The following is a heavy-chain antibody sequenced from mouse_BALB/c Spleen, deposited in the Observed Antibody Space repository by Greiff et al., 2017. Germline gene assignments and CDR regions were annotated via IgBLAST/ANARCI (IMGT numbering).Heavy chain of an antibody. V-gene: IGHV14-3*02. J-gene: IGHJ3*01. D-gene: IGHD2-3*01. Sequence: VQLKQSGAELVKPGASVKLSCTASGFNIKDTYMHWVKQRPEQGLEWIGRIDPANGNTKYDPKFQGKATITADTSSNTAYLQLSSLTSEDTAVYYCARGDGYYVRFAYWGQGTLVTVSA. CDR1: GFNIKDTY. CDR3: ARGDGYYVRFAY. CDR2: IDPANGNT.